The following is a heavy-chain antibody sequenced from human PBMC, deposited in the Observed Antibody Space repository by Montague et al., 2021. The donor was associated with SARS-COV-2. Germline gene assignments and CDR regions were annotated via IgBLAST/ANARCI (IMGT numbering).Heavy chain of an antibody. J-gene: IGHJ4*02. CDR3: AHRHPLYYYDSSLSTFDY. D-gene: IGHD3-22*01. Sequence: PALVKPTQTLTLTCTFSGFSLSTSGVGVGWIRQPPGKALEWLALIYWDDDKRYSPSLKSRLTITKDTSKNQVVLTMTNMDPVDTATYYCAHRHPLYYYDSSLSTFDYWGQGTLVTVSS. CDR1: GFSLSTSGVG. CDR2: IYWDDDK. V-gene: IGHV2-5*02.